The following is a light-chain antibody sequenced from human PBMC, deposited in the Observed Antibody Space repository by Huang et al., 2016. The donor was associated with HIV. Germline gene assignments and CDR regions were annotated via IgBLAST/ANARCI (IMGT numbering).Light chain of an antibody. J-gene: IGKJ1*01. V-gene: IGKV3-20*01. CDR2: AAS. Sequence: EIVLTQSPGTLSLSPGDRATLSCRASQSVSSSYLAWYQQKPGQAPRLLIYAASSRATCIPDRFRGSGSGTDFTLTISRLEPEDFAVYYCQLYGSSLWTFGQGTKVEIK. CDR3: QLYGSSLWT. CDR1: QSVSSSY.